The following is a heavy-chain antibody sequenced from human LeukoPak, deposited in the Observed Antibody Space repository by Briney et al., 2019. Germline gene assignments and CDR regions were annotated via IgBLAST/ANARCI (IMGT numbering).Heavy chain of an antibody. V-gene: IGHV3-48*03. Sequence: GGSLRLSCAASGFTFSRFQMNWGRQAPGEGLEGVSYISSSGSTIYYADSVKGRFTISRDNAKNSLYLQMNSLRAEDTAVYHCARDIGYCSSTSCYWGCFDYWGQGTLVTVSS. D-gene: IGHD2-2*01. J-gene: IGHJ4*02. CDR2: ISSSGSTI. CDR3: ARDIGYCSSTSCYWGCFDY. CDR1: GFTFSRFQ.